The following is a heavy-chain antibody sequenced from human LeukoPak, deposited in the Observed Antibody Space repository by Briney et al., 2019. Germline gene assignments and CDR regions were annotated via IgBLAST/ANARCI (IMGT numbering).Heavy chain of an antibody. J-gene: IGHJ3*02. CDR2: INHSGST. D-gene: IGHD1-7*01. Sequence: PSETLSLTCAVYGGSFSGYYWSWIRQPPGKGLEWIGEINHSGSTNYNPSLKSRVTISVDTSKNQFSLKLSSVTAADTAVYYCARGLRELPDAFDIWGQGAMVTVSS. CDR3: ARGLRELPDAFDI. V-gene: IGHV4-34*01. CDR1: GGSFSGYY.